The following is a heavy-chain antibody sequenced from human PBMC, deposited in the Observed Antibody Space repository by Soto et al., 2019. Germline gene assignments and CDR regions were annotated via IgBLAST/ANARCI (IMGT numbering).Heavy chain of an antibody. Sequence: SETLSLTCTVSGFSISSYYWILIRQPPGKGLEWIGYIYYSGSTNYNPSLKSRVTISVDTSKNQFSLKLSSVTAADTAVYYCARSTYYDFWSGYARDYYYYMAVWGNGTTVTVSS. CDR2: IYYSGST. CDR1: GFSISSYY. CDR3: ARSTYYDFWSGYARDYYYYMAV. V-gene: IGHV4-59*01. J-gene: IGHJ6*03. D-gene: IGHD3-3*01.